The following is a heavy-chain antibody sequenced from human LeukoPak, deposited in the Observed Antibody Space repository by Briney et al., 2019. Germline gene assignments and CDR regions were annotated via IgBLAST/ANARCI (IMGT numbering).Heavy chain of an antibody. D-gene: IGHD1-7*01. Sequence: SQTLSLTCAISGDSVSSNSAAWNWIRQSPSRGLEWLGRTYYRSKWYNDYAVSVKSRITINPDTSKNQFSLQLSSVTAADTAVYYCARGIGYNWNYGLHPWGQGTLVTVSS. V-gene: IGHV6-1*01. CDR1: GDSVSSNSAA. CDR3: ARGIGYNWNYGLHP. CDR2: TYYRSKWYN. J-gene: IGHJ5*02.